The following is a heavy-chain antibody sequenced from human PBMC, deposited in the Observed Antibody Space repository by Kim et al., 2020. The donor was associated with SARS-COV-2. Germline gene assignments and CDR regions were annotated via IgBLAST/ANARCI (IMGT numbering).Heavy chain of an antibody. J-gene: IGHJ3*02. V-gene: IGHV4-31*03. CDR3: ARDNNPSGSSGWLNPVDAFDI. Sequence: SETLSLTCTVSGGSISSGGYYWSWIRQHPGKGLEWTGYIYYSGSTYYNPSLKSRVTISVDTSKNQFSLKLSSVTAADTAVYYCARDNNPSGSSGWLNPVDAFDIWGQGTMVTVSS. D-gene: IGHD6-19*01. CDR1: GGSISSGGYY. CDR2: IYYSGST.